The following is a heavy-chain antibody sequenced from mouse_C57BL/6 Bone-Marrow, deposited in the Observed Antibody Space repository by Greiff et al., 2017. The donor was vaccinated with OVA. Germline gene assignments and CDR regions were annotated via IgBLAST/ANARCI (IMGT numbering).Heavy chain of an antibody. Sequence: VQLQQSGPELVKPGASVKISCKASGYTFTDYYMNWVKQSPGKGLEWIGEIYPKDGGTSYNQKFKGKATLTVDKSSSTAYMELRSLTSEDSAVYYWAKRAWSSSLFDGWGKGTTLTVSS. CDR2: IYPKDGGT. J-gene: IGHJ2*01. V-gene: IGHV1-26*01. D-gene: IGHD1-1*01. CDR3: AKRAWSSSLFDG. CDR1: GYTFTDYY.